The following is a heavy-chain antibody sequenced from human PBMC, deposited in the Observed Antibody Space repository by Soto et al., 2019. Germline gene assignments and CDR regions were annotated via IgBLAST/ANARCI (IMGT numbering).Heavy chain of an antibody. V-gene: IGHV1-2*04. Sequence: ASVKVSCKASGYTFTGYYMHWVRQAPGQGLEWMGWINPNSGGTNYAQKFQGWVTMTRDTSISIAYMELSRLRSDDTALYYCARDQSYYDSSGYYSSPWYYYGMDVWGQGTTVTVSS. CDR1: GYTFTGYY. CDR2: INPNSGGT. CDR3: ARDQSYYDSSGYYSSPWYYYGMDV. J-gene: IGHJ6*02. D-gene: IGHD3-22*01.